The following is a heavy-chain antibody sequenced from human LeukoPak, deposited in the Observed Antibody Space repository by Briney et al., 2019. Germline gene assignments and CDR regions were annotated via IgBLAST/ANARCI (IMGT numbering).Heavy chain of an antibody. CDR2: IYYSGST. CDR3: ARDGYYYGSGSNDFFYYYGMDV. V-gene: IGHV4-30-4*01. Sequence: SETLSLTCTVSGGSISSGDYYWSWICQPPGKGLEWIGYIYYSGSTYYNPSLKSRVTISVDTSKNQFSLKLSSVTAADTAVYYCARDGYYYGSGSNDFFYYYGMDVWGQGTTVTVSS. D-gene: IGHD3-10*01. J-gene: IGHJ6*02. CDR1: GGSISSGDYY.